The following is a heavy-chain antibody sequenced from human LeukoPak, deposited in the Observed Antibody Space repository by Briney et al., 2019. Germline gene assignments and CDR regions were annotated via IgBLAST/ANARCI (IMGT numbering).Heavy chain of an antibody. J-gene: IGHJ4*02. CDR3: ARDARGEDYFDY. CDR1: GGSISSYY. D-gene: IGHD3-16*01. CDR2: IYYSGST. Sequence: SETLSLTCTGSGGSISSYYWSWIRQPPGKGLEWIGYIYYSGSTNYNPSLKSRVTISVDTSKNQFSLKLSSVTAADTAVYYCARDARGEDYFDYWGQGTLVTVSS. V-gene: IGHV4-59*01.